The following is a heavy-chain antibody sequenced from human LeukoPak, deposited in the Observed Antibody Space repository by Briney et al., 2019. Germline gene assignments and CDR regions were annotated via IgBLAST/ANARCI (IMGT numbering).Heavy chain of an antibody. J-gene: IGHJ6*03. D-gene: IGHD3-16*01. V-gene: IGHV3-48*03. CDR3: ARGGDHPTYLFQYMDV. Sequence: GGSLRLSCAASGFTLSSYEMNWVRQAPGKGLEWVSYISSSGSTIYYADSVKGRFTISRDNAKNSLYLQMNSLRAEDTAVYYCARGGDHPTYLFQYMDVWGKGTPVTVS. CDR1: GFTLSSYE. CDR2: ISSSGSTI.